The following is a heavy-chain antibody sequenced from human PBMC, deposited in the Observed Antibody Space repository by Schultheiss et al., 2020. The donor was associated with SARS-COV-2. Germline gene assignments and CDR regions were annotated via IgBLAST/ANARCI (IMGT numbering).Heavy chain of an antibody. CDR3: ARDGGSSSDRFDP. J-gene: IGHJ5*02. CDR1: GGSFSGYY. CDR2: INHSGST. D-gene: IGHD6-13*01. V-gene: IGHV4-34*01. Sequence: SETLSLTCAVYGGSFSGYYWCWIRQPPGKGLEWIGEINHSGSTNYNPSLKSRVTISVDTSKNQFSLKLSSVTAADTAVYYCARDGGSSSDRFDPWGQGTLVTVAS.